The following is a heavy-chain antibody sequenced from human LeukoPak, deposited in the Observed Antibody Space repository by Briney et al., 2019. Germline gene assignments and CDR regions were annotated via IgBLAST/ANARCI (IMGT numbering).Heavy chain of an antibody. V-gene: IGHV3-11*01. CDR3: AKGGIRYGYWFDH. CDR2: ISSTGNSI. D-gene: IGHD3-10*01. J-gene: IGHJ5*02. CDR1: GFRFSDYY. Sequence: GGSLGLSFAATGFRFSDYYMSWIRQAPGKGLEWFAYISSTGNSIFYADSVKGRFTISRDHAKNSLSLQLNSLRAEDTAVYYCAKGGIRYGYWFDHWGQGTLVTVSS.